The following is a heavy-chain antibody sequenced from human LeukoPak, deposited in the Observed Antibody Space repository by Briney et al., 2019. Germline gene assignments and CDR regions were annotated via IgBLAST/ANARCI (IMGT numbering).Heavy chain of an antibody. CDR2: INAGNGNT. CDR3: AREIDRDDYNRFFDY. CDR1: GYSFSTYT. J-gene: IGHJ4*02. Sequence: ASVKVSCKASGYSFSTYTMNWVRQAPGQRLEWMGWINAGNGNTKYSQKFQGRVAITRDTSASTAYMEMRSLRSEDTAVYYCAREIDRDDYNRFFDYWGQGTLVTVSS. D-gene: IGHD5-24*01. V-gene: IGHV1-3*01.